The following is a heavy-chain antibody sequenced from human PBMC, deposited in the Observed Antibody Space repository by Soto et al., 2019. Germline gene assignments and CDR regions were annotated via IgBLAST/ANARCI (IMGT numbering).Heavy chain of an antibody. Sequence: PSETLSLTCTVSGGSISTYYWTWIRQPPGKGLEWIGYIYYSGSANYNPSLKSRVTISVDTSKNQFSLKLSSVTAADTAVYYCARETGEYYFDYWGRGTLVTVSS. V-gene: IGHV4-59*01. CDR3: ARETGEYYFDY. D-gene: IGHD7-27*01. CDR1: GGSISTYY. CDR2: IYYSGSA. J-gene: IGHJ4*01.